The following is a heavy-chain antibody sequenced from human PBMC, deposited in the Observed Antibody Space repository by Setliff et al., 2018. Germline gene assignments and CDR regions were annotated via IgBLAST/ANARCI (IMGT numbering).Heavy chain of an antibody. D-gene: IGHD4-17*01. CDR3: VRDLGPHYGDSGPFDY. Sequence: GASVKVSCKASGYTFTGYYMHWVRQAPGQGLEWMGRINPNSGVTDYAQKFQGRVTMTSDTSIRTGYMEVSKLRSDDTAIYYCVRDLGPHYGDSGPFDYWGPGTLVTVSS. CDR2: INPNSGVT. V-gene: IGHV1-2*06. J-gene: IGHJ4*02. CDR1: GYTFTGYY.